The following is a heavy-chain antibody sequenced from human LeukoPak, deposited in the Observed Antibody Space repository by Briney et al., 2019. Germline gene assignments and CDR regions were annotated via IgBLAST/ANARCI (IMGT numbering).Heavy chain of an antibody. V-gene: IGHV1-46*01. CDR2: INPSGGST. J-gene: IGHJ4*02. CDR1: GYTFTSYY. D-gene: IGHD2-2*01. CDR3: ARGDGVVPAALYYFDY. Sequence: GASVKVSCKTSGYTFTSYYMHWMRQAPGQGLEWMGIINPSGGSTSYAQKFQGRVTMTRDTSTSTVYMELSSLRSEDTAVYYCARGDGVVPAALYYFDYWGQGTLVTVSS.